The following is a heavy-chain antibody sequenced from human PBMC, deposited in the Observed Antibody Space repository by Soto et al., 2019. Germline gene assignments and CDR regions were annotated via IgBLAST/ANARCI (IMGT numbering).Heavy chain of an antibody. CDR2: IIPIFGTA. J-gene: IGHJ6*02. Sequence: QVQLVQSGAEVKKPGSSVKVSCKASGGTFSSYAISWVRQAPGHGLEWMGGIIPIFGTANYAQKFQGRVTITADESTSTAYMELSSLRSEDTAVYYCARDDYDSSGNRYYYGMDVWGQGTTVTVSS. CDR1: GGTFSSYA. D-gene: IGHD3-22*01. CDR3: ARDDYDSSGNRYYYGMDV. V-gene: IGHV1-69*01.